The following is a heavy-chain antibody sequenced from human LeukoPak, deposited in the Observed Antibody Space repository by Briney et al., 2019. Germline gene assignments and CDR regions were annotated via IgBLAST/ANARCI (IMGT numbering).Heavy chain of an antibody. Sequence: GGSLRLSCAASGFTFSDYYMFWIRQAPGKGLGWVSGMSWNSVVVGYADSVRGRFTLSRDSAQNSLYLLMCSLRTEDTALYYCAKDISGTGLATSFDSWGQGTLVTVSS. V-gene: IGHV3-9*01. CDR1: GFTFSDYY. CDR2: MSWNSVVV. J-gene: IGHJ4*02. D-gene: IGHD6-19*01. CDR3: AKDISGTGLATSFDS.